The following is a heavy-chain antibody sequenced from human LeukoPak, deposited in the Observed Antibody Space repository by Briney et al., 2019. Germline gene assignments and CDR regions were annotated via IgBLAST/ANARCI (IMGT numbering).Heavy chain of an antibody. Sequence: GSSVKVSCKASGGTFSSYAISWVRQAPGQGLEWMGRIIPILGIANYAQKFQGRVTVTADKSTSTAYMELSSLRSEDTAVYYCAADQSMVRGVIITPPEYWGQGTLVTVSS. CDR3: AADQSMVRGVIITPPEY. CDR2: IIPILGIA. J-gene: IGHJ4*02. D-gene: IGHD3-10*01. CDR1: GGTFSSYA. V-gene: IGHV1-69*04.